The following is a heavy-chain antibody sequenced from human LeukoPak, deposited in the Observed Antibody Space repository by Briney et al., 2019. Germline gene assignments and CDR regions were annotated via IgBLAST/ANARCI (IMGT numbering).Heavy chain of an antibody. CDR3: AREVWDSSGP. D-gene: IGHD6-25*01. J-gene: IGHJ5*02. V-gene: IGHV4-34*01. CDR1: GGSFSGYY. Sequence: SETLSLTCAVYGGSFSGYYWSWIRQPPGKGLEWIGEINHSGSTNYNPSLKSRVTISVDTSKNQFSLKLSSVTAADTAVHYCAREVWDSSGPWGQGTLVTVSA. CDR2: INHSGST.